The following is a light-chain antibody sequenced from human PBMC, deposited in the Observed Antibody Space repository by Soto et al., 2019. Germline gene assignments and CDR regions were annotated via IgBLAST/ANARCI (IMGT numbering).Light chain of an antibody. Sequence: QLVLTQPPSVSGAPGQRVTISCTGTSSNIGAGYDVHWYQQLPGTAPKLLISGNSNRPSGVPDRFSGSKSGTSASLAITGLQAEDEADYYCQSYASSLSGYVVFGGGTKLTVL. CDR3: QSYASSLSGYVV. CDR1: SSNIGAGYD. CDR2: GNS. J-gene: IGLJ2*01. V-gene: IGLV1-40*01.